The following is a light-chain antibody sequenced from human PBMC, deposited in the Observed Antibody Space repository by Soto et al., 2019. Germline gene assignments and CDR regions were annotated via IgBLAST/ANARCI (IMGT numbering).Light chain of an antibody. CDR2: GSN. J-gene: IGKJ1*01. CDR1: QNLVVY. V-gene: IGKV1-39*01. Sequence: DILMTQSPPSLSASVGDTVTITCRASQNLVVYLNWYQQKPGEAPKILIYGSNTLLSGVPTRFNASRYGTYFTLTISSLKHEEYATFYCQQSYNVPWTFGQGTKVEVK. CDR3: QQSYNVPWT.